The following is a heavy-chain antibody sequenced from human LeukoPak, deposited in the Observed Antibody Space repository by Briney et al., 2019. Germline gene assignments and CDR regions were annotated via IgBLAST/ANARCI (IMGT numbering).Heavy chain of an antibody. J-gene: IGHJ4*02. CDR3: AKDPGAVAVVRDY. D-gene: IGHD6-19*01. CDR1: GFTFSTFT. Sequence: GGSLRLSCAASGFTFSTFTMNWVRQAPGKGLEWVSSIISTGTTIYYADSVKGRFTISRDNSKNTLSLQMNSLRAEDTALYYCAKDPGAVAVVRDYWGQGTLVTVSS. CDR2: IISTGTTI. V-gene: IGHV3-48*01.